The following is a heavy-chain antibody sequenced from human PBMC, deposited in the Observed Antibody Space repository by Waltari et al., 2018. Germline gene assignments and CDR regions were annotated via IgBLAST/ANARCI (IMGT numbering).Heavy chain of an antibody. CDR1: GLPPSGYN. CDR3: ARGDYGMDV. J-gene: IGHJ6*02. CDR2: ISNDGSSI. Sequence: QRQMVESGGGVVQPGGAVRPPCAAPGLPPSGYNIYWVRQAPGKGLEWVTLISNDGSSIHYADSVKARFFISRDNSKNALYLQLNSLRTDDTAVYYCARGDYGMDVWGQGTTVTVSS. V-gene: IGHV3-30*04.